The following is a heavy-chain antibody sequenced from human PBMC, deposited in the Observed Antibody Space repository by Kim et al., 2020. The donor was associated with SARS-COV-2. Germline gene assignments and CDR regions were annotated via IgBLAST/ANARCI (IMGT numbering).Heavy chain of an antibody. D-gene: IGHD2-15*01. CDR3: ARGEVAASVPNYFDY. CDR1: GYTFSHYA. V-gene: IGHV1-3*01. Sequence: ASVKVSCKASGYTFSHYAIHWVYQAPGQGLEWLGWIDAGNGNTKYAQKFQGRVSFSRDTSASTAYMELTRLTSGDTALYKCARGEVAASVPNYFDYWGQGTLVTVSS. CDR2: IDAGNGNT. J-gene: IGHJ4*02.